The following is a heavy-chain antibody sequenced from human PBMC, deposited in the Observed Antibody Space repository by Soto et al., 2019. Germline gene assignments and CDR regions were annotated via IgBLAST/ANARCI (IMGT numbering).Heavy chain of an antibody. CDR3: ARGGSSYDNGMDV. Sequence: EVQLVESGGGLVQPGGSLRLSCAASGFIFSNSSMHWVRQAPGKGLEWVSYISSSSYTISYVDSVKGRFTISRDNAKNSHYLHINSLRDEDTGVYYCARGGSSYDNGMDVWGQGTTVPVSS. V-gene: IGHV3-48*02. J-gene: IGHJ6*02. CDR1: GFIFSNSS. D-gene: IGHD3-22*01. CDR2: ISSSSYTI.